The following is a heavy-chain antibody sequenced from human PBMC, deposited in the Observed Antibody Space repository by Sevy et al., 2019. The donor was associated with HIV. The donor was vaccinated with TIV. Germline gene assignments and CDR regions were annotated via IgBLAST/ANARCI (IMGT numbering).Heavy chain of an antibody. CDR3: ARARIVVVPAAKGVYGMDV. J-gene: IGHJ6*02. V-gene: IGHV1-18*01. Sequence: ASVKVSCMASGYTFTSYGISWVRQAPGQGLEWMGWISAYNGNTNYAQKLQGRVTMTTDTSTSTAYMELRSLRSDDTAVYYGARARIVVVPAAKGVYGMDVWGQGTTVTVSS. CDR1: GYTFTSYG. D-gene: IGHD2-2*01. CDR2: ISAYNGNT.